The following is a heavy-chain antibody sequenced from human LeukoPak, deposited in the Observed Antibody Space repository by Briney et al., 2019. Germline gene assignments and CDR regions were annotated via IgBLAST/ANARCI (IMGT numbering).Heavy chain of an antibody. D-gene: IGHD4-17*01. J-gene: IGHJ4*02. CDR3: ARDQRLGSDYGFDY. CDR1: GYTFTSYY. CDR2: INPSGGST. Sequence: ASVKVSCKASGYTFTSYYMHWVRQAPGQGLEWMGIINPSGGSTSYAQKFQGRVTITADESTSTAYMELSSLRSEDTAVYYCARDQRLGSDYGFDYWGQGTLVTVSS. V-gene: IGHV1-46*01.